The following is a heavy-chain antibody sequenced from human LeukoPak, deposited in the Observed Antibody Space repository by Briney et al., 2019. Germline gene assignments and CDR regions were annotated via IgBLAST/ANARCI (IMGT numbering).Heavy chain of an antibody. CDR3: TTDPITMIVVVQSY. V-gene: IGHV3-30*04. J-gene: IGHJ4*02. CDR2: ISYDGRNK. D-gene: IGHD3-22*01. Sequence: GGSLRLSCEASGFTFSSYAMHWVRQAPGQGLEWVTVISYDGRNKYYVDSVKGRFTISRDNSKNTVYLQMNSLRTEDTAVYYCTTDPITMIVVVQSYWGQGTLVTVSS. CDR1: GFTFSSYA.